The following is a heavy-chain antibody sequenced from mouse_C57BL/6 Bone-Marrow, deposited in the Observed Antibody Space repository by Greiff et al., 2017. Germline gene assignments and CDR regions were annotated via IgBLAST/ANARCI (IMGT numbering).Heavy chain of an antibody. CDR2: LDPNCGGT. D-gene: IGHD2-14*01. Sequence: VQLQQPGAELVKPGASVKLSCKASGYTFTSYWMHWVKQRHGRGLEWIGRLDPNCGGTKYNEKFKSKATLTVDKPASTAYMQLRSLTSADSAVYYCARESERNDPDWYYEVWDTGTTVTVSS. J-gene: IGHJ1*03. CDR1: GYTFTSYW. V-gene: IGHV1-72*01. CDR3: ARESERNDPDWYYEV.